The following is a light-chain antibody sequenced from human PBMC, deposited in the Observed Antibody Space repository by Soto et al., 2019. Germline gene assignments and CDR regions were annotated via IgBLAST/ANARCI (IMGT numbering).Light chain of an antibody. CDR3: SSYTSSSTLGV. J-gene: IGLJ1*01. CDR1: SSDVGGYNY. CDR2: DVS. Sequence: QCALTQPASVSGSAGQSITISCTGTSSDVGGYNYVSWYQQHPGKAPKLMIYDVSNRPSGVSNRFSGSKSGNTASLTISGLQAEDEADYYCSSYTSSSTLGVFGTGTKVTVL. V-gene: IGLV2-14*01.